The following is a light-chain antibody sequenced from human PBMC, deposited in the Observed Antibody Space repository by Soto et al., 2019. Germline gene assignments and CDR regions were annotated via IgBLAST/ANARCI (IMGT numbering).Light chain of an antibody. Sequence: QSALAQPASVSGSPGQSITISCTGTRYDVGTYNYVSWYQHHPGQAPKLIIYDVGSRPSGVSHRFSGSKSGITASLAISGLQAVDEADYYCTSYTSDPPRFYVFRTGTKVTVL. J-gene: IGLJ1*01. CDR3: TSYTSDPPRFYV. V-gene: IGLV2-14*03. CDR1: RYDVGTYNY. CDR2: DVG.